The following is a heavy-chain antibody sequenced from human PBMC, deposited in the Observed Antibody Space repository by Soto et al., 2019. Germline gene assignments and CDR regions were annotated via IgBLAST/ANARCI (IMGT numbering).Heavy chain of an antibody. J-gene: IGHJ6*02. CDR3: ARAGDYGDHAQPVYYYYGMDV. D-gene: IGHD4-17*01. CDR2: IYWDDDK. CDR1: GFTLSTSGVG. V-gene: IGHV2-5*02. Sequence: SGPTLVNPTQTLTLTCTFSGFTLSTSGVGVGWIRQPPGKALEWLALIYWDDDKRYSPSLKSRLTITKDTSKTQVVLTMTNMDTVDTATYYCARAGDYGDHAQPVYYYYGMDVWGQGTTVTVSS.